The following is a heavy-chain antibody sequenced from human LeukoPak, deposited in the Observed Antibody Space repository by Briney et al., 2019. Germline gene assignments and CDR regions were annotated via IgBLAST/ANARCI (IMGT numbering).Heavy chain of an antibody. CDR3: ARDLSGVAGYTYGRGIDY. Sequence: SVTLSLTCTVSGGSISSYYWSWIRQPPGKGLEWIGYIYYSGSTNYNPSLKSRVTISVDTSKNQFSLKLSSVTAADTVVYYCARDLSGVAGYTYGRGIDYWGQGTLVTVSS. CDR1: GGSISSYY. D-gene: IGHD5-18*01. J-gene: IGHJ4*02. V-gene: IGHV4-59*01. CDR2: IYYSGST.